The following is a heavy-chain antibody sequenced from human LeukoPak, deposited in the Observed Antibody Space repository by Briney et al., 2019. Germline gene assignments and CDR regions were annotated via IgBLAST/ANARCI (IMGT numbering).Heavy chain of an antibody. D-gene: IGHD6-19*01. J-gene: IGHJ4*02. CDR2: IYDSGTT. CDR1: GGSISGWY. Sequence: PSETLSLTCAVSGGSISGWYWSWIRQPPGKGLEWIGHIYDSGTTNYNPSLKSRVTMSVDSSKNQFSLKLTSVTGADTAVYYCARETTLTGYSSGLGFNYWGQGTLVTVSS. CDR3: ARETTLTGYSSGLGFNY. V-gene: IGHV4-59*01.